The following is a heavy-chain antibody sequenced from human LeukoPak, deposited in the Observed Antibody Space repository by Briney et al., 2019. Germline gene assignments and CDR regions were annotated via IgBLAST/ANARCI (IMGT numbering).Heavy chain of an antibody. V-gene: IGHV1-2*04. CDR1: GYTFTGYY. CDR3: ARAKAGATLGY. CDR2: INPNSGGT. D-gene: IGHD1-26*01. Sequence: ASVKVSCKASGYTFTGYYMHWVRQAPGQGLEWMGWINPNSGGTNYAQKFQGWVTMIRDTSISTAYMELSRLRSDDTAVYYCARAKAGATLGYWGQGTLVTVSS. J-gene: IGHJ4*02.